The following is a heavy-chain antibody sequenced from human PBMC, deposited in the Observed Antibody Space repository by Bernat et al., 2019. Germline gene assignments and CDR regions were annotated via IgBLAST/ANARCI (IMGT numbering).Heavy chain of an antibody. CDR1: GFTFSSYA. J-gene: IGHJ3*02. D-gene: IGHD2-2*02. V-gene: IGHV3-23*01. Sequence: EVQLLESGGGLVQPGGSLRLSCAASGFTFSSYAMSWVRQAPGKGLEWVSAISGSGGSPYYEDSVKGWFTISRDNSKNTLYLQMNSLRAEDTAVYYCAKDRMGCSSTSCYMTDAFDIWGQGTMVTVSS. CDR2: ISGSGGSP. CDR3: AKDRMGCSSTSCYMTDAFDI.